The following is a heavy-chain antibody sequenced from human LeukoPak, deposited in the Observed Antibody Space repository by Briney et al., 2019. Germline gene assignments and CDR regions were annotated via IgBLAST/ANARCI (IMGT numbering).Heavy chain of an antibody. Sequence: GGSLRLSCAASGFTFSSYVMSWVRQAPGKGLEWVSSISGSGGSTYYADSVKGRFTISRDNSKNTLYLQMNSLRAEDTAVYYCAKDTSQHYYDSSGSDYWGQGTLVTVSS. CDR2: ISGSGGST. CDR1: GFTFSSYV. J-gene: IGHJ4*02. V-gene: IGHV3-23*01. CDR3: AKDTSQHYYDSSGSDY. D-gene: IGHD3-22*01.